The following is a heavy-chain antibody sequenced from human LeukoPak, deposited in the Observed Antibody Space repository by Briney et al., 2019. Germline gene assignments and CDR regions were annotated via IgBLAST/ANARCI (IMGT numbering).Heavy chain of an antibody. CDR2: MNPNSGST. J-gene: IGHJ4*02. Sequence: ASVKVSCKASGYTFTSYDINWVRQATGQGLEWMGWMNPNSGSTGYAQKFQGRVTMTRNTSISTAYMELSSLRSEDTAVYYCAREARDYGDYSADYWGQGTLVTVSS. V-gene: IGHV1-8*01. CDR3: AREARDYGDYSADY. D-gene: IGHD4-17*01. CDR1: GYTFTSYD.